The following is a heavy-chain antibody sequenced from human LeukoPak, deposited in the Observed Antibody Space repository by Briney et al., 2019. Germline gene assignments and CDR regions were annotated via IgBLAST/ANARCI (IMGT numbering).Heavy chain of an antibody. CDR3: ARGRNYVSDYYFDV. J-gene: IGHJ6*03. CDR1: GVSLRGYY. D-gene: IGHD1-7*01. V-gene: IGHV4-34*01. CDR2: ISHEGDS. Sequence: PSETLSLTCAVYGVSLRGYYWSWIRQSPEKRLEWIGEISHEGDSIYNPSLKSRVTLSVDMSKNQFSLKLRSVTAADTAVYYCARGRNYVSDYYFDVWGKGTTVIVSS.